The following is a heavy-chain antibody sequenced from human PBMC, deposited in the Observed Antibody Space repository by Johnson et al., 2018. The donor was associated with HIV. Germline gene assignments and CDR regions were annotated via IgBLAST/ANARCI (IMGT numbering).Heavy chain of an antibody. CDR2: IRYDGSNE. Sequence: QVQLVESGGGVVQPGRSLRLSCAASGFIFSTYGMHWVRQAPGKGLEWLAFIRYDGSNEYYVDSVKGRFTISRDNSKNTLYLQMNSLRAEDTAVYYCATGVVVTAMNDAFDIWGQGTMVTVSS. CDR1: GFIFSTYG. D-gene: IGHD2-21*02. V-gene: IGHV3-30*02. J-gene: IGHJ3*02. CDR3: ATGVVVTAMNDAFDI.